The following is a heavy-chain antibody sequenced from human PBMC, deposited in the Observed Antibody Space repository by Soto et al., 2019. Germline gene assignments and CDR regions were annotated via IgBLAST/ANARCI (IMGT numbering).Heavy chain of an antibody. Sequence: SETLSLTCAVYGGSFSGYYWSWIRQPPGKGLEWIGEINHSGSTNYNPSLKSRVTISVDTSKNQFSLKLSFVTAADTAVYYCARAHRLLWFGESPLDYWGQGTLVPVSS. J-gene: IGHJ4*02. CDR2: INHSGST. CDR1: GGSFSGYY. CDR3: ARAHRLLWFGESPLDY. V-gene: IGHV4-34*01. D-gene: IGHD3-10*01.